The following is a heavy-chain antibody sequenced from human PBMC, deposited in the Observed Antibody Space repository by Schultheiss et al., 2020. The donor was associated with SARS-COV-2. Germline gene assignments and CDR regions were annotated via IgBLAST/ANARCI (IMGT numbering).Heavy chain of an antibody. CDR3: ARDSGYCSGGSCYLYYYGMDV. CDR1: GGSISSGGYY. D-gene: IGHD2-15*01. V-gene: IGHV4-30-4*08. J-gene: IGHJ6*02. Sequence: SETLSLTCTVSGGSISSGGYYWSWIRQHPGKGLEGIGYICYSGSTYYNPSLKSRVTISVDTSKNQFSLKLSSVTAADTAVYYCARDSGYCSGGSCYLYYYGMDVWGQGTTVTVSS. CDR2: ICYSGST.